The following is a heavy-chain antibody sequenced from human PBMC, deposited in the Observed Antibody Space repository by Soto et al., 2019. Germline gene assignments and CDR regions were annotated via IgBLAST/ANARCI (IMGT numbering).Heavy chain of an antibody. J-gene: IGHJ6*02. CDR3: AREMTIFYYGMDV. V-gene: IGHV4-61*01. CDR2: IYYSGST. CDR1: GGSVSSGSYY. Sequence: QVQLQESGPGLVKPSETLSLTCTVSGGSVSSGSYYRSWIRQPPGKGLEWIGYIYYSGSTNYNPSLKSRVTISVDTSKNQFSLKLSSVTAADTAVYYCAREMTIFYYGMDVWGQGTTVTVSS. D-gene: IGHD3-3*01.